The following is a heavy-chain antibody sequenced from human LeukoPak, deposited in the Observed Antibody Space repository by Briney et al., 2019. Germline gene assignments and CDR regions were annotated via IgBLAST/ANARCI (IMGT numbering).Heavy chain of an antibody. CDR1: GGSISSSSYY. V-gene: IGHV4-39*07. J-gene: IGHJ5*02. Sequence: SETLSLTCTVSGGSISSSSYYWGWIRQPPGKGLEWIGSIYYSGSTYYDPSLKSRVTISVDTSKNQFSLKLSSVTAADTAVYYCARGKSQIGMATFLSPWGQGTLVTVSS. D-gene: IGHD5-24*01. CDR3: ARGKSQIGMATFLSP. CDR2: IYYSGST.